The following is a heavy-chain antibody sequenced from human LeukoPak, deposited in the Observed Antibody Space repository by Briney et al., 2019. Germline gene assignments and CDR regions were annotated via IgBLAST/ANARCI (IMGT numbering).Heavy chain of an antibody. CDR2: ISGSGGST. CDR3: AKVVREQWLAQSPFDY. Sequence: GGSLRLSCAASGFTFSSYAMSWVRQAPGKGLEWVSAISGSGGSTYYADSVKGRFTISRDNSKNTLYLQMNSLRAEDTAVYYCAKVVREQWLAQSPFDYWGQGTLVTVSS. V-gene: IGHV3-23*01. CDR1: GFTFSSYA. J-gene: IGHJ4*02. D-gene: IGHD6-19*01.